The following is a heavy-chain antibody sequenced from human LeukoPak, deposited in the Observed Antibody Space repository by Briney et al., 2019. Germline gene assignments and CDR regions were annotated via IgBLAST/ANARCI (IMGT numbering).Heavy chain of an antibody. CDR2: INPSGGST. J-gene: IGHJ4*02. D-gene: IGHD1-26*01. V-gene: IGHV1-46*01. Sequence: ASVKVSCKASGYTFPSYGISWVRQAPGQGLEWMGIINPSGGSTNYAQKFQGRVTITTDESTSTAYMELSSLRSEDTAVYYCARVGSGRHYYFDYWGQGTLVIVSS. CDR1: GYTFPSYG. CDR3: ARVGSGRHYYFDY.